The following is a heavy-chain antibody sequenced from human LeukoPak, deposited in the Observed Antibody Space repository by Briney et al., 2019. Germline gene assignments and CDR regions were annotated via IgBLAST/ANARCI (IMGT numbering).Heavy chain of an antibody. CDR2: ISSSSTYI. D-gene: IGHD1-20*01. J-gene: IGHJ4*01. Sequence: GGSLRLSCAASGFTFSSYRMNWVRQAPGKGLEWVSFISSSSTYIYYADSLKGRFTISRDNAKNSLFLQMNSLRAEDTAVYYCATEDVTGSFDYWGQGTLVTVSS. CDR1: GFTFSSYR. V-gene: IGHV3-21*01. CDR3: ATEDVTGSFDY.